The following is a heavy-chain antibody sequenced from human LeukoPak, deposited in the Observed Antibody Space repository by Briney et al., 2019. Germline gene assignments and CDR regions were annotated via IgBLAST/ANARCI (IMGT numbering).Heavy chain of an antibody. D-gene: IGHD5-24*01. CDR1: GGSMSYYY. CDR2: IYYSGST. CDR3: ARELQMAPRGYFDY. J-gene: IGHJ4*02. V-gene: IGHV4-59*01. Sequence: SETLSLTCTVSGGSMSYYYWSWIRQLPGKGLEWIGYIYYSGSTDYNPSLKSRVTISIDTSKNQFSLKLSSVTAADTAVYYCARELQMAPRGYFDYWGQGTLVTVSS.